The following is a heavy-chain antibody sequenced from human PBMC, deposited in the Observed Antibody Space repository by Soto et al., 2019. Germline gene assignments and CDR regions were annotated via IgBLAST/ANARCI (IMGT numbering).Heavy chain of an antibody. CDR3: AKCPGVAAAGPPFDP. CDR2: ISYDGGNK. V-gene: IGHV3-30*18. D-gene: IGHD6-13*01. Sequence: VQLVESGGGVVQPGRSLRLSCAASGFTFSSYGLHWVRQAPGKGLEWVAVISYDGGNKYYADSVKGRFTISRDNSKNTLYLQMNSLRAEDTAVYYCAKCPGVAAAGPPFDPWGQGTLVTVSS. J-gene: IGHJ5*02. CDR1: GFTFSSYG.